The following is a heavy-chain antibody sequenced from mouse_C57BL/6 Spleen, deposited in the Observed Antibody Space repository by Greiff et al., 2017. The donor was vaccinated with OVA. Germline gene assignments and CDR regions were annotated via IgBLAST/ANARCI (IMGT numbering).Heavy chain of an antibody. V-gene: IGHV5-6*01. Sequence: EVQLQQSGGDLVKPGGSLKLSCAASGFTFSSYGMSWVRQTPDKRLEWVATISSGGSYTYYPDSVKGRFTISRDNAKNTLYLQMSSLKSEDTAMYYCARETTVVARGAMDYWGQGTSVTVSS. CDR3: ARETTVVARGAMDY. D-gene: IGHD1-1*01. CDR1: GFTFSSYG. CDR2: ISSGGSYT. J-gene: IGHJ4*01.